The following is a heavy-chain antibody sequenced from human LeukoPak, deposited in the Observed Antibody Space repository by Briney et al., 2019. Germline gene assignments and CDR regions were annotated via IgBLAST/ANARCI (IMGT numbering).Heavy chain of an antibody. J-gene: IGHJ1*01. Sequence: PGGSLRLSCAASGFTFSANWMSWVRQAPGKGLEWVANINQDGSETFYVDSVKGRFTISRDNTKNSLYLQMNSLRVEDTAVYYCAGNGGWLLKHWGQGTLVTVSS. CDR1: GFTFSANW. CDR2: INQDGSET. D-gene: IGHD6-19*01. CDR3: AGNGGWLLKH. V-gene: IGHV3-7*01.